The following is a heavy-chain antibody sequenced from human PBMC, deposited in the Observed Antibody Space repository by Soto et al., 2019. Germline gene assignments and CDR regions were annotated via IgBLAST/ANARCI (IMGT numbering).Heavy chain of an antibody. V-gene: IGHV4-30-2*01. CDR1: GGSISSGGYS. CDR3: ARTPDI. J-gene: IGHJ3*02. Sequence: QLQLQESGSGLVKPSQTLSLTCAVSGGSISSGGYSWSWIRQPPGKGLEWIGYIYYGSTYYNPSLKSRVTISVVRSKNQFSLKLSSVTAADTAVYYCARTPDIWGQGTMVTVSS. CDR2: IYYGST.